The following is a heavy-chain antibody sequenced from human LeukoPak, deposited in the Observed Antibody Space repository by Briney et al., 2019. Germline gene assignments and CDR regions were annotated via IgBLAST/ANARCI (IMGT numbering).Heavy chain of an antibody. CDR3: ASVSSSWYQDWYFDL. CDR1: GGSLSSYD. J-gene: IGHJ2*01. D-gene: IGHD6-13*01. CDR2: TYTSGST. Sequence: SETLSLTCTVSGGSLSSYDWSWIRQPAGKGLEWIGRTYTSGSTNYNPSLKSRVTMSVNMSKNQFSLKLSSMIAADTAVYYCASVSSSWYQDWYFDLWRRGTLVTV. V-gene: IGHV4-4*07.